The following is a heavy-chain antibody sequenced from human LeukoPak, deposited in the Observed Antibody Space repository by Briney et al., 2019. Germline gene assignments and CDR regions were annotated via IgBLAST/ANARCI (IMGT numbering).Heavy chain of an antibody. V-gene: IGHV1-18*01. D-gene: IGHD2/OR15-2a*01. CDR3: AGDCGGGVCYSNAGIDY. J-gene: IGHJ4*02. Sequence: GASVKVSCKASGYTFTNYGISWVRQDPGQGLEWMGWISAYNGNTHYAQNHQGRITMTTDTSTSTAYMELKILRPDDTAVYYCAGDCGGGVCYSNAGIDYWGQGTLVTVSS. CDR2: ISAYNGNT. CDR1: GYTFTNYG.